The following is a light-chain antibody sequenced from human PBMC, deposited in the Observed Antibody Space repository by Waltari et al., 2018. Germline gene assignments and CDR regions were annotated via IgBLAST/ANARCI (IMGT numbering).Light chain of an antibody. Sequence: EIVMTQSPLSLPVTPGEPASISCRSSQSLLHSDGYNYLNWYLQKPGQSPQLLIYLSFIRASGVPDRFTGSGAGTDFTLKISRVEAEDVVFYYCMQALHTPPTFGQGTRAEIK. CDR2: LSF. J-gene: IGKJ1*01. V-gene: IGKV2-28*01. CDR1: QSLLHSDGYNY. CDR3: MQALHTPPT.